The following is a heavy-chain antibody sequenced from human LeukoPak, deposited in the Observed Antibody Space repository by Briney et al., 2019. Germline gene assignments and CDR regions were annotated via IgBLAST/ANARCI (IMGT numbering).Heavy chain of an antibody. V-gene: IGHV4-59*01. D-gene: IGHD1-1*01. CDR3: ARSSRGLALEFDY. CDR2: IYYSGST. Sequence: SETLSLTCTVSGGSISSYYWSWIRQPPGKGLEWIGYIYYSGSTNYNPSLKRRVTISVDTSKNQFSLKLSSVTAADTAVYYCARSSRGLALEFDYWGQGTLVTVSS. CDR1: GGSISSYY. J-gene: IGHJ4*02.